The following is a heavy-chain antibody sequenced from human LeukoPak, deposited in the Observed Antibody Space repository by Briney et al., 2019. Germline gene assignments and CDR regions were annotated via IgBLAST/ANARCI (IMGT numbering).Heavy chain of an antibody. CDR2: FDPEDGVT. D-gene: IGHD5-18*01. Sequence: GAAVKVSCKVSGYTLTELSMHWVRPAPGKGLEWMGGFDPEDGVTIYAQKLQGGVTMTEDTSTDTAYMELSSLRSEDTAVYYCATAGPIRGYSSMVPDYWGQGTLVTVSS. CDR3: ATAGPIRGYSSMVPDY. CDR1: GYTLTELS. V-gene: IGHV1-24*01. J-gene: IGHJ4*02.